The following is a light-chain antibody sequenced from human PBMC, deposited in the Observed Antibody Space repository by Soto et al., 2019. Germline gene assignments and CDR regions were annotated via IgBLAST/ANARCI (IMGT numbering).Light chain of an antibody. CDR2: DAS. CDR3: QSGRT. CDR1: LSVSTS. V-gene: IGKV3-11*01. J-gene: IGKJ2*01. Sequence: EIVLTQSPATLSLSPGERATLSCRASLSVSTSLAWHQQKPGQAPRLLIYDASNRATGIPARFSGSGSGTEFTLTISSLEPEDFAVYYCQSGRTFGQGTKLEIK.